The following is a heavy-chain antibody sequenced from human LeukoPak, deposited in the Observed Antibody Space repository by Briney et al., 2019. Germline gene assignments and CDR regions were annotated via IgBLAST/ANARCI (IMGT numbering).Heavy chain of an antibody. CDR3: ASSYRSGSFIDY. D-gene: IGHD6-19*01. V-gene: IGHV3-21*01. CDR2: LSGSSDSI. J-gene: IGHJ4*02. Sequence: GGSLRPACAASGFTFSTYTINWVRQAPGKGLEWVSSLSGSSDSIYYADSVKGRFSISRDNAKNSLYLQMNSLRAEDTAVYYCASSYRSGSFIDYWGQGTGATVSS. CDR1: GFTFSTYT.